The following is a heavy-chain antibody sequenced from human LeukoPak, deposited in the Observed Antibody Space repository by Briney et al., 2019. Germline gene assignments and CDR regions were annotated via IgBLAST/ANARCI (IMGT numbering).Heavy chain of an antibody. CDR2: IYPGDSDT. J-gene: IGHJ4*02. Sequence: GEALKISCKGSGYSFTSYWIGWGRRKPGKGLEWMGIIYPGDSDTRYSPSFQGQVTISADKSISTAYLQWSSLKASDTAMYYCARPGEVGATTYFDYWGQGTLVTVSS. CDR3: ARPGEVGATTYFDY. V-gene: IGHV5-51*01. D-gene: IGHD1-26*01. CDR1: GYSFTSYW.